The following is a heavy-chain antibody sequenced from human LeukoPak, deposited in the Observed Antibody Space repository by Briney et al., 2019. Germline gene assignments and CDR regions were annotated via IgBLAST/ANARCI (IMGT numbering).Heavy chain of an antibody. CDR3: AKRHDFWSGYYFVAAPDV. Sequence: PGGSLRLSCAASGFTFSSYAMSWVRQATGKGLEWVSAISGSGGSTYYADSVKGRFTISRDNSKNTLYLQMNSLRAEDTAVYYCAKRHDFWSGYYFVAAPDVWGQGTTVTVSS. CDR1: GFTFSSYA. V-gene: IGHV3-23*01. J-gene: IGHJ6*02. D-gene: IGHD3-3*01. CDR2: ISGSGGST.